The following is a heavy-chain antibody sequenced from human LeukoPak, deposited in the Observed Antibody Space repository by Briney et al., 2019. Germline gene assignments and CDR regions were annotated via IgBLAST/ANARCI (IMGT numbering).Heavy chain of an antibody. D-gene: IGHD2-2*01. J-gene: IGHJ4*02. Sequence: PGGSPRLSCAASGFTFSSYGMHWVRQAPGKGLEWVAVISYDGSNKYYADSMKGRFTISRDNSKNTLYLQMNSLRAEDTAVYYCAKDAGDIVVVPAAVRHSYYFDYWGQGTLVTVSS. CDR3: AKDAGDIVVVPAAVRHSYYFDY. CDR2: ISYDGSNK. V-gene: IGHV3-30*18. CDR1: GFTFSSYG.